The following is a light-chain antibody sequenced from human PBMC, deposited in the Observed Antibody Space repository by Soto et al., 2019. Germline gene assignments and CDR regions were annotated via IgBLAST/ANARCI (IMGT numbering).Light chain of an antibody. J-gene: IGKJ5*01. CDR2: GAS. CDR3: LEHNFCPPT. Sequence: DIQITQSPSAMSASVGDRVTITCRASPGIHKYLACFQQKPGKVPKRLIYGASNLQSGVPSTFSGSGSVTEFTLTISGLQPDAFAHDYCLEHNFCPPTFGPGTRLE. CDR1: PGIHKY. V-gene: IGKV1-17*03.